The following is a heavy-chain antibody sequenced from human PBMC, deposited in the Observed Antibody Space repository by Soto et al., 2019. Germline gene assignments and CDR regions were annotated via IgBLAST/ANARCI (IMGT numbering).Heavy chain of an antibody. V-gene: IGHV3-7*03. CDR2: TKHDRSET. D-gene: IGHD1-1*01. CDR1: GSTFITSG. CDR3: ARGGRTTGNGFDP. Sequence: GGSLRLSCGDSGSTFITSGMIWIRQAPGKALQWVVNTKHDRSETHAVKYAKGRLTISRDNAKHSLYLHMSSLRAEDTAVYYCARGGRTTGNGFDPWGQGTLVTVSS. J-gene: IGHJ5*02.